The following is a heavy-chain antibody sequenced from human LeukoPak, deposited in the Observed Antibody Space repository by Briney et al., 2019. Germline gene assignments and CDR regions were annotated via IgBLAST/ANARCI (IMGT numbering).Heavy chain of an antibody. CDR1: GYTFTGYY. Sequence: ASVKVSCKASGYTFTGYYMHWVRHAPGQGLEWMGWITPNSGGTNYAQKFQGRVTMPRETSISTAYMELSRLRSDDTAGYYCARDPDHYGVDGWFDPWGKGNLGTVSS. D-gene: IGHD4-17*01. J-gene: IGHJ5*02. V-gene: IGHV1-2*02. CDR3: ARDPDHYGVDGWFDP. CDR2: ITPNSGGT.